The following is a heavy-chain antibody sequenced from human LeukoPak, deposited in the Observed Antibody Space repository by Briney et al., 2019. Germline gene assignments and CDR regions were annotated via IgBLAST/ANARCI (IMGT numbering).Heavy chain of an antibody. CDR1: GYTLTELS. D-gene: IGHD4-17*01. J-gene: IGHJ4*02. V-gene: IGHV1-24*01. Sequence: ASVKVSCKVSGYTLTELSMHWVRQAPGKGLEWMGGFDPEDGETIYAQKFQGRVTMTEDTSTDTAYMGLSSLRSEDTAVYYCATLPHDYGDYGKDYWGQGTLVTVSS. CDR2: FDPEDGET. CDR3: ATLPHDYGDYGKDY.